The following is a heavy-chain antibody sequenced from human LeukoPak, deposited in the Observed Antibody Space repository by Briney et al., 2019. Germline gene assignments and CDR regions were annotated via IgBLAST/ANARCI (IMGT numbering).Heavy chain of an antibody. CDR2: INHSGST. CDR3: ARGATILGVVVYYYYMDV. Sequence: SETLSLTCAVYGGSFSGYYWSWIRQPPGKGLEWIGEINHSGSTNYNPSLKSRVTISVDTSKNQFSLKLSSVTAADTAVYYCARGATILGVVVYYYYMDVWGKGTTVTVSS. CDR1: GGSFSGYY. J-gene: IGHJ6*03. V-gene: IGHV4-34*01. D-gene: IGHD3-3*01.